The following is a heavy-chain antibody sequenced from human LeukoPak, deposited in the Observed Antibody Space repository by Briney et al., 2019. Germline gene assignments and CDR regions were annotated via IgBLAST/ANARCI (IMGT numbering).Heavy chain of an antibody. CDR1: GDSISNRNYH. D-gene: IGHD3-9*01. Sequence: SETLSLTCTVSGDSISNRNYHWGWIRQPPGKGLEWIGSIYYSGSTYYNPSLKSRVTISVDTSKNQFSLKLSSVTAADTAVYYCARQWGYYDILTGYYIGYFDYWGQGTLVTVSS. V-gene: IGHV4-39*01. CDR3: ARQWGYYDILTGYYIGYFDY. J-gene: IGHJ4*02. CDR2: IYYSGST.